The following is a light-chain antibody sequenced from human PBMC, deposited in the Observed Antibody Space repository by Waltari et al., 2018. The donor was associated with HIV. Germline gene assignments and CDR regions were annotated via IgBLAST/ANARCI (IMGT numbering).Light chain of an antibody. Sequence: QSVLTQPPSASGTPGQRVTISCSGSSSNIGSTYLYWYRQLPGTAPTPPRYRSRQRPSGVPDRFSGSKSGTSASLAISGLRSENEADYYCAAWDASLSVWVFGGGTKLTVL. V-gene: IGLV1-47*01. CDR1: SSNIGSTY. CDR2: RSR. CDR3: AAWDASLSVWV. J-gene: IGLJ3*02.